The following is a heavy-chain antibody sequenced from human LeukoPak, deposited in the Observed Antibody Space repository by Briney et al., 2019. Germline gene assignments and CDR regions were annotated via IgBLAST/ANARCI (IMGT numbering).Heavy chain of an antibody. CDR1: GFIFDDHG. CDR3: AKNLGSGWYFPFDY. Sequence: GGSLRLSCAASGFIFDDHGMSWVRQAPGKGLEWVSGINWNGGSTGYADSVKGRFTISRDNAKNSLYLQMDSLSAEDTAFYYCAKNLGSGWYFPFDYWGQGTLVTVSS. V-gene: IGHV3-20*04. D-gene: IGHD6-19*01. J-gene: IGHJ4*02. CDR2: INWNGGST.